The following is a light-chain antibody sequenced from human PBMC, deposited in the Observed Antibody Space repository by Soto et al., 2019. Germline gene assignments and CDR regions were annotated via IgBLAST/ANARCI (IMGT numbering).Light chain of an antibody. CDR2: MVS. V-gene: IGKV2-30*01. Sequence: DVVMTQSPLSLPVTLGQPASISCRSTQNIVYSDGNIYLNWFQQRPGQSPRRLIYMVSNRDSGVPDRFSGSGSGTDSTLKISRVEAEDVGVYYCMQGTHWPWTFGQGTKVEI. CDR1: QNIVYSDGNIY. CDR3: MQGTHWPWT. J-gene: IGKJ1*01.